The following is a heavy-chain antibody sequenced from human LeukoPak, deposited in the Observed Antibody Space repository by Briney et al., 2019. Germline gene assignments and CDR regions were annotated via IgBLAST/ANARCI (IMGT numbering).Heavy chain of an antibody. CDR3: ARHDYGDYGPDY. J-gene: IGHJ4*02. CDR1: GGSISSSSYY. V-gene: IGHV4-39*01. CDR2: IYYSGST. Sequence: PSETLSLTCTVSGGSISSSSYYWGWIRQPPGKGLEWIGSIYYSGSTYYNPSLKSRVTISVDTSKNQFSLKLSSVTAADTAVYYCARHDYGDYGPDYWGQRTLVTVSS. D-gene: IGHD4-17*01.